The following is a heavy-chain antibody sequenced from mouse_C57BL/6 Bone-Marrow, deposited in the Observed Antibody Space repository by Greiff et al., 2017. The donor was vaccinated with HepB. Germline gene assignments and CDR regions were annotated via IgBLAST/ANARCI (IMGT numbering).Heavy chain of an antibody. J-gene: IGHJ2*01. CDR2: ISSGNSTI. D-gene: IGHD1-2*01. V-gene: IGHV5-17*01. CDR3: ARGHYDGGDY. CDR1: GFTFSDYG. Sequence: EVQLVESGGGLVKPGGSLKLSCAASGFTFSDYGMHWVRQAPEKGLEWVAYISSGNSTIYYADTVKGRFTISRDNAKNTLFLQMTSLRSEDTAMYYCARGHYDGGDYWGQGTTLTVSS.